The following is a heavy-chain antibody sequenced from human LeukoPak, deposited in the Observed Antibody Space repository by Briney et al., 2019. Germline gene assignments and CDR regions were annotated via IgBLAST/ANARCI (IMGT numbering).Heavy chain of an antibody. CDR1: GGSISSYF. J-gene: IGHJ4*02. Sequence: VRSSETLSLTCTVSGGSISSYFWGWIRQPPGKGLEWIGYIYYSGSTNYNPSLKSRVTISVDTSKNQFSLKLSSVSAADTAVYCCARHISSGGTYAHFDYWGQGTLVTVSS. CDR2: IYYSGST. CDR3: ARHISSGGTYAHFDY. V-gene: IGHV4-59*08. D-gene: IGHD1-26*01.